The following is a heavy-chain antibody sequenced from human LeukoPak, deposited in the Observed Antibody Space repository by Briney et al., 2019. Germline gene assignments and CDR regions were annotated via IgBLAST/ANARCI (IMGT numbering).Heavy chain of an antibody. CDR1: GFTFTSYG. Sequence: PGGSLRLSCAASGFTFTSYGMSWVRQAPGQGLEWVSAISGSGGSTYYADSVKGRFTISRDNSKNTLYLQMNSLRAEDTAVYYCAKDWSADYYDSSGYPFDYWGQGTLVTVSS. CDR2: ISGSGGST. J-gene: IGHJ4*02. D-gene: IGHD3-22*01. CDR3: AKDWSADYYDSSGYPFDY. V-gene: IGHV3-23*01.